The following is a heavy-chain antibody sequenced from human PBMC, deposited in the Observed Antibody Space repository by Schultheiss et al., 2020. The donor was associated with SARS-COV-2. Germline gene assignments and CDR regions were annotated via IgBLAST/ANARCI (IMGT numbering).Heavy chain of an antibody. CDR1: GGSISGYD. J-gene: IGHJ3*02. V-gene: IGHV4-59*01. Sequence: SQTLSLTCTVSGGSISGYDWTWIRQPPGKGLEWIGYFYHSGSTNYNPSLRSRVTISVDTSKNQFSLRLSSVTAADTAVYYCARSEYGVSSAFDMWGQGTMVTVSS. CDR2: FYHSGST. D-gene: IGHD6-6*01. CDR3: ARSEYGVSSAFDM.